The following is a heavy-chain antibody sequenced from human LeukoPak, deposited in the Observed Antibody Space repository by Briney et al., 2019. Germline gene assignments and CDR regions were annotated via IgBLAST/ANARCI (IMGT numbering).Heavy chain of an antibody. V-gene: IGHV3-48*03. D-gene: IGHD3-22*01. J-gene: IGHJ4*02. CDR1: GFTFSSYE. CDR2: ISTSGSTF. CDR3: ARALAYYYGSSGHFDY. Sequence: GGSLRLSCVASGFTFSSYEMHWVRQAPGKGLEWVSYISTSGSTFYYADSVKGRFTISRDNADNSLYLQLNSLRAEDTAVYYCARALAYYYGSSGHFDYWGQGTLVTVSS.